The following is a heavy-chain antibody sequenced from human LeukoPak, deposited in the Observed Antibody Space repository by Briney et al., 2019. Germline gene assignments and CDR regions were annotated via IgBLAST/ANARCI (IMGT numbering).Heavy chain of an antibody. CDR1: GFTFNNCA. V-gene: IGHV3-23*01. CDR2: ITGSGAR. J-gene: IGHJ6*02. Sequence: GGSLRLSCAASGFTFNNCAMNWVRQAPGKGLEWVSSITGSGARYYADSVKGRFTISRDTSKNTLSLQMNSLRADDTAVYYCAKHIADYFYYGMDVWGRGTTVTVSS. CDR3: AKHIADYFYYGMDV.